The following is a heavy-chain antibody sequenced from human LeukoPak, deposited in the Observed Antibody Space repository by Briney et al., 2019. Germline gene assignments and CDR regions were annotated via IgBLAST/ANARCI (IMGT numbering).Heavy chain of an antibody. Sequence: GGSLRLSCAASGFTFSSYGMHWVRQTPGKGLEWVAFIQYDGSNKYYADSVKGRFTISRDNSRNTLYLQMNSLRAEDTAVYYCAKVPILLLFGGDHWGQGTLVTVSS. CDR2: IQYDGSNK. J-gene: IGHJ4*02. D-gene: IGHD3-10*01. CDR3: AKVPILLLFGGDH. CDR1: GFTFSSYG. V-gene: IGHV3-30*02.